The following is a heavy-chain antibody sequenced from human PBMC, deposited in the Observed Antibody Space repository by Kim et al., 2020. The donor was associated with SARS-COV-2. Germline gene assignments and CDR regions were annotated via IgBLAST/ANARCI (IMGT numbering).Heavy chain of an antibody. V-gene: IGHV3-9*01. CDR3: SKGVHSGSPRTDF. D-gene: IGHD3-10*01. CDR1: GFTFDEYA. Sequence: GGSLRLSCAASGFTFDEYAMHWVRQPPGKGLEWVAGISGKGDNMAYADSVKGRFTISRDNARNSLYLQINSLRFEDTAFYYCSKGVHSGSPRTDFWVQGT. J-gene: IGHJ4*02. CDR2: ISGKGDNM.